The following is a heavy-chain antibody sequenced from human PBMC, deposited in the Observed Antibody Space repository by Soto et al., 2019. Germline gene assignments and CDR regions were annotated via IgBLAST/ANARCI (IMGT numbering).Heavy chain of an antibody. J-gene: IGHJ5*02. D-gene: IGHD3-10*01. CDR3: ARESAGSGKNNWFDP. V-gene: IGHV4-59*01. CDR2: IHRTGST. CDR1: RGSISSYY. Sequence: SETLSLTCSVSRGSISSYYWSWVRQPPGKGLEWIGFIHRTGSTKYNPSLESRVTISVDTSQNQLSLRLSSVTAADTAVYYCARESAGSGKNNWFDPWGQGILVTVST.